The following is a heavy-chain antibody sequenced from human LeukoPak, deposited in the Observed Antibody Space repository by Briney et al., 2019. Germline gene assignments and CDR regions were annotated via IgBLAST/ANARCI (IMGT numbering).Heavy chain of an antibody. D-gene: IGHD3-10*01. Sequence: GGSLRLSCAASGFTFSNYWMSWVRQAPGKGLEWVANIKQDGSEKYYVDSVKGRFTISRNNAKNSVYLQMNSLRGEDTAVYYCASTGSGWGQGTLVTVSS. J-gene: IGHJ4*02. V-gene: IGHV3-7*01. CDR3: ASTGSG. CDR2: IKQDGSEK. CDR1: GFTFSNYW.